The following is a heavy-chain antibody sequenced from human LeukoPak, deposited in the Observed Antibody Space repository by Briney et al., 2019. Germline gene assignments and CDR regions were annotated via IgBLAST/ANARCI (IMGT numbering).Heavy chain of an antibody. CDR2: IYYSGST. D-gene: IGHD3-10*01. J-gene: IGHJ6*04. CDR1: GGSISSYY. V-gene: IGHV4-59*01. CDR3: ARGWLWFGLDV. Sequence: SETLSLTCTVSGGSISSYYWSWIRQPPGKGLEWIGYIYYSGSTNYNPSLKRRVTISVDTSKNQFSLKLSSVTAADTAVYYCARGWLWFGLDVWGKGTTVTVSS.